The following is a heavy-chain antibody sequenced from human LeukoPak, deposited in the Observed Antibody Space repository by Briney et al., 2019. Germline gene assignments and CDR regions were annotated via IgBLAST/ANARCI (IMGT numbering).Heavy chain of an antibody. D-gene: IGHD3-10*01. CDR3: ARGLHYGSGSYALNWFDP. V-gene: IGHV4-34*01. CDR1: GGSFSGYY. CDR2: INHSGST. Sequence: SETLSLTGAVYGGSFSGYYWIWLPPPPGKGLEWIGYINHSGSTNYNPSLKSRVTISVDTSKNQFSLKLSSVTAADMAVYYCARGLHYGSGSYALNWFDPWGQGTLVTVSS. J-gene: IGHJ5*02.